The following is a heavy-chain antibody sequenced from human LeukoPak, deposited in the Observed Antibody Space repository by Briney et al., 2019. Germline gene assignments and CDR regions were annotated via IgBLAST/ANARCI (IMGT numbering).Heavy chain of an antibody. CDR1: GYTFTGYY. J-gene: IGHJ4*02. V-gene: IGHV1-2*02. CDR2: INPNSGGT. D-gene: IGHD3-22*01. Sequence: EASVKVSCKASGYTFTGYYMHWVRQAPGQGLEWMGWINPNSGGTNYAQKFQGRVTMTRDTSISTAYMELSRLRSDDTAVYYCAREALDYYDSSGPFDYWGQGTLVTVSS. CDR3: AREALDYYDSSGPFDY.